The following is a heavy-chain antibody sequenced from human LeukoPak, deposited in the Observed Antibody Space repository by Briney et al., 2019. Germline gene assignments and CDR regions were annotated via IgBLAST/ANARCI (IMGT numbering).Heavy chain of an antibody. J-gene: IGHJ4*02. CDR1: GASISGYW. Sequence: PSETLSLTCAVSGASISGYWWSWIRQPPGKGLEWIGRMYTGGGTNYNPALKSRVTVSVDTSKNLFSLKLISVTAADTAVYYCARAPGGCGGTCPFDSWGQGTLVTVSS. V-gene: IGHV4-59*10. D-gene: IGHD2-15*01. CDR3: ARAPGGCGGTCPFDS. CDR2: MYTGGGT.